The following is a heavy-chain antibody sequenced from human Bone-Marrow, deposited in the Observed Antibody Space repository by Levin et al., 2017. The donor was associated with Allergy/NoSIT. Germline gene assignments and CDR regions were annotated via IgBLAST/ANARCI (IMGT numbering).Heavy chain of an antibody. V-gene: IGHV1-2*02. J-gene: IGHJ5*02. D-gene: IGHD2-15*01. CDR2: INPNSGDT. CDR1: GYMFTGYY. CDR3: ARPGAEGYGRTPICQTDGFDP. Sequence: ASVKVSCKASGYMFTGYYIHWVRQAPGQGLEWMGWINPNSGDTDYAQKFQGRVTLTRDTSITTAFMELSSLRPDDTAVYYCARPGAEGYGRTPICQTDGFDPWGQGTLVTVSS.